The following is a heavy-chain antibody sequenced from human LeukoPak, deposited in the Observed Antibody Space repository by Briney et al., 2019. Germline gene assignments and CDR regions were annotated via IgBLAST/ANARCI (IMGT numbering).Heavy chain of an antibody. Sequence: PGGSLRLSCAASGFTFSSYSMNWVRQAPGKGLEWVSSISSSSSYIYYADSVKGRFTISRDNAKNSLYLQMNSLRAEDTPVYYCARDQAAGCYFDYWGQATLVSVSS. CDR3: ARDQAAGCYFDY. CDR1: GFTFSSYS. CDR2: ISSSSSYI. J-gene: IGHJ4*02. V-gene: IGHV3-21*01. D-gene: IGHD6-13*01.